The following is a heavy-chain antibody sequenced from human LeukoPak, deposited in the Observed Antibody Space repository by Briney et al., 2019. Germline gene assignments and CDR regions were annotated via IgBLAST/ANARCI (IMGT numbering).Heavy chain of an antibody. Sequence: GRSLRLSCAASGFAFSNYGMHWVRQAPGKGLEWVAVIWFDGSDKYYVDSVKGRFTISRDNSKNTLYLQMDSLRAEDTAVYYCARYRAAPNYFDFWGQGTLVTVSS. CDR3: ARYRAAPNYFDF. J-gene: IGHJ4*02. V-gene: IGHV3-33*01. D-gene: IGHD6-13*01. CDR1: GFAFSNYG. CDR2: IWFDGSDK.